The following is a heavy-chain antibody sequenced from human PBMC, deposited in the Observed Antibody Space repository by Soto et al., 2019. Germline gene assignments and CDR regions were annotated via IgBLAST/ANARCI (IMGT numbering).Heavy chain of an antibody. Sequence: QLQLQESGPGLVKPSETLSLTCTVSGGSISSISYYWGWIRQPPGKGLEWIGSIYYSGSSYNNPSLKSRVTISVDMSKNQFSLKLSSVTAADRAVYYCARQGDDYGDYVGSWFDPWGQGTLVTVSS. D-gene: IGHD4-17*01. CDR3: ARQGDDYGDYVGSWFDP. CDR1: GGSISSISYY. V-gene: IGHV4-39*01. J-gene: IGHJ5*02. CDR2: IYYSGSS.